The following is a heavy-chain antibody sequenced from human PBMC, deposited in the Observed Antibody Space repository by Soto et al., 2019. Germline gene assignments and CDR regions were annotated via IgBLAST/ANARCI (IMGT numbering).Heavy chain of an antibody. Sequence: ASVKVSCKASGYTFTSYGISWVRQAPGQGLEWMGWISAYNGNTNYAQKLQGRVTMTTDTSTSTAYMELRSLRSDDTDVYYCERETRDEEKYYYYYMDVWGKAITVTVSS. D-gene: IGHD1-7*01. J-gene: IGHJ6*03. CDR1: GYTFTSYG. V-gene: IGHV1-18*01. CDR3: ERETRDEEKYYYYYMDV. CDR2: ISAYNGNT.